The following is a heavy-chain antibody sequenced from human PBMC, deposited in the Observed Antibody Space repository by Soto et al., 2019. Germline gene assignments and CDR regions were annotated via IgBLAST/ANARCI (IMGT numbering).Heavy chain of an antibody. CDR3: TGLLSAAQDY. D-gene: IGHD6-13*01. J-gene: IGHJ4*02. CDR1: GFVFKDSS. Sequence: GGSLRLSCAASGFVFKDSSIHWVRQASGKGLEWVGRIRDRAFSYATAYAASVKGRFTISRDDSTNTAYLQMNSLKTEDTAINCCTGLLSAAQDYWRQGTLVT. CDR2: IRDRAFSYAT. V-gene: IGHV3-73*01.